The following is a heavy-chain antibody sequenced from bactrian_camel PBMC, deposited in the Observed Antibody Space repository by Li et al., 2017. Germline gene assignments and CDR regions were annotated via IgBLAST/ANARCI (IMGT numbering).Heavy chain of an antibody. V-gene: IGHV3S42*01. D-gene: IGHD5*01. CDR1: GLVLSNYA. J-gene: IGHJ4*01. CDR2: INRDASNT. CDR3: SKGWGLGAMVRDPV. Sequence: VQLVESGGGLVQPGGSLTLSCTASGLVLSNYAMSWVRQAPGKGVEWVSGINRDASNTGYANPVRGRFTISRDNAKNTLYLQLNNVKVEDTATYYCSKGWGLGAMVRDPVRGPGTQVTVS.